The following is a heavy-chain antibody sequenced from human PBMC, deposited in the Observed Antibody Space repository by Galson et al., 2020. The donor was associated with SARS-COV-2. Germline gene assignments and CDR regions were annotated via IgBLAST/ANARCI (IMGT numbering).Heavy chain of an antibody. CDR1: GFTFDDYA. V-gene: IGHV3-9*01. CDR2: LSWDGDET. D-gene: IGHD3-3*01. CDR3: VKDKALRFVELSPGAFEV. Sequence: SLKISCTASGFTFDDYAMHWVRQGPGKGLEWVSGLSWDGDETGYADSVKGRFTISRDNAKNSLYLEMNTLRGDDTALYYCVKDKALRFVELSPGAFEVWGQGTMVTISS. J-gene: IGHJ3*01.